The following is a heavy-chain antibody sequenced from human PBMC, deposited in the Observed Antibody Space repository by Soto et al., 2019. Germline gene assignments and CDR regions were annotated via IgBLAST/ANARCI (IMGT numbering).Heavy chain of an antibody. D-gene: IGHD2-15*01. Sequence: PSETLSLTCTVSSGSMSPYYWSWIRQPPGKGLEWLGNVYYSGSTSYNVSLKSRVTIPVDTSRNQFSLKLSSVTAADTAVYYCARFERCSGDIWYYRDYWGQGTLVTVS. CDR2: VYYSGST. V-gene: IGHV4-59*01. CDR3: ARFERCSGDIWYYRDY. CDR1: SGSMSPYY. J-gene: IGHJ4*02.